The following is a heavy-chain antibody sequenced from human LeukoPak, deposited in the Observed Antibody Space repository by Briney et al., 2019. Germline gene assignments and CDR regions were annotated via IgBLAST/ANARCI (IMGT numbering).Heavy chain of an antibody. CDR1: GFTFSNYL. CDR3: AVYGSGSSTNPRWVY. V-gene: IGHV3-7*01. CDR2: IKQDGSEK. Sequence: GGSLRLSCAASGFTFSNYLMSWVRQAPGKGLEWVANIKQDGSEKYYVDSVKGRFTISRDNAKNSLYLQMNSLRAEDTAVYYCAVYGSGSSTNPRWVYWGQGTLVTVSS. D-gene: IGHD3-10*01. J-gene: IGHJ4*02.